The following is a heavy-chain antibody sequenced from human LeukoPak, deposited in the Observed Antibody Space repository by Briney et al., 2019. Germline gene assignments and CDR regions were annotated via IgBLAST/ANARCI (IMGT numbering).Heavy chain of an antibody. V-gene: IGHV1-18*01. D-gene: IGHD3-22*01. J-gene: IGHJ1*01. Sequence: ASVKVSCKASGYTFTSYGIGWVRQAPGQGLEWMGWISTYNGNTNYAQKLQGRVTMTTDTSTSTAYMELRSLRSDDTAVYFCARGYYDSSDYEYFQHWGQGTLVTVSS. CDR1: GYTFTSYG. CDR2: ISTYNGNT. CDR3: ARGYYDSSDYEYFQH.